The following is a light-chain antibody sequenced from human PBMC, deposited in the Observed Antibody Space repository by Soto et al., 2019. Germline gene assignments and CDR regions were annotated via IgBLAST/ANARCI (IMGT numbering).Light chain of an antibody. V-gene: IGKV1-39*01. Sequence: DIQMTQSPSSLSASVGDRVTITCRASQSISSYLNWYQQKPGKAPKLLIYSSSSLQSGVPSRFSGSGSGTDFTLTISSRQPEDFATYYCQQSFITPPTFGQGTKV. CDR2: SSS. CDR3: QQSFITPPT. CDR1: QSISSY. J-gene: IGKJ1*01.